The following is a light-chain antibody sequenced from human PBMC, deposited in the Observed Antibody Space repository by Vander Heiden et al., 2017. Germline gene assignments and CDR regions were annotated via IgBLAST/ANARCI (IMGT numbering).Light chain of an antibody. Sequence: EIVLTQSPGTLSLSPGERATLSCRARQSISSSYLAWYQQKPGQAPRLLIYGASRRATGIPDRFSGSGSETDFTLTISRLEPEDFAVYYCQQYGSSPLMYTFGQGTKLEIK. CDR1: QSISSSY. V-gene: IGKV3-20*01. CDR3: QQYGSSPLMYT. CDR2: GAS. J-gene: IGKJ2*01.